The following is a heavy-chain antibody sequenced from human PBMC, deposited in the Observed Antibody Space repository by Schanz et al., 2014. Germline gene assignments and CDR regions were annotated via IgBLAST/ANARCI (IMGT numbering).Heavy chain of an antibody. V-gene: IGHV3-21*02. CDR1: GFTFSSYS. Sequence: EVRLVESGGGLVKPGGSLRLSCAASGFTFSSYSMSWVRQAPGKGLGWVSFISSSSDYINYADSVKGRFTISRDNSKNTLYLQMNSLRAEDTAVYYCARPIYDLWSGSFDYWGQGTLVTVSS. D-gene: IGHD3-3*01. CDR3: ARPIYDLWSGSFDY. CDR2: ISSSSDYI. J-gene: IGHJ4*02.